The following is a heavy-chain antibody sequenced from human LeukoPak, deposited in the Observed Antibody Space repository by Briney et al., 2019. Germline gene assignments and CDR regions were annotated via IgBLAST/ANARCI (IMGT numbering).Heavy chain of an antibody. CDR3: ARDPVDQPYWFFDL. CDR2: IYYSGST. D-gene: IGHD2-2*01. Sequence: SETLSLTCTVSGGSISGSYWNWIRQPPGKGLEWIGYIYYSGSTNYNPSLKSRVTISVDTSKKQFSLKLSSVTAADTAVYYCARDPVDQPYWFFDLWGRGTLVTVSS. CDR1: GGSISGSY. J-gene: IGHJ2*01. V-gene: IGHV4-59*01.